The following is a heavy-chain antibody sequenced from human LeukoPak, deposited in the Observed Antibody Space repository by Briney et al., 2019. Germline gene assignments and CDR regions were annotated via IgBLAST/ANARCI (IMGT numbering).Heavy chain of an antibody. CDR2: INHSGST. Sequence: PSETLSLTCAVYGGSFSGYYWSWIRQPPGKGLEWIGEINHSGSTNYNPSLKSRVTISVDTSKNQFSLKLSSVTAADTAVYYCARGSRRYCTGGVCPNYHYYMDVWGKGTTVTVSS. J-gene: IGHJ6*03. CDR1: GGSFSGYY. V-gene: IGHV4-34*01. D-gene: IGHD2-8*02. CDR3: ARGSRRYCTGGVCPNYHYYMDV.